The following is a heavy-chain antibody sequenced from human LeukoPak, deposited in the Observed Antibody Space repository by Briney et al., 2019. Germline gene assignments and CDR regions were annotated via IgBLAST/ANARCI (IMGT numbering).Heavy chain of an antibody. J-gene: IGHJ4*02. CDR2: ISISGDTR. Sequence: GGSLKLSCVASEFAFRSCGMNWVRQAPGKGLEWVSFISISGDTRYYADSVKGRFTISRDNAKNSLYLQMNSLRAEDTAIYYCARGLWFRQLSLFDYWGQGTLVTVSS. V-gene: IGHV3-48*03. CDR3: ARGLWFRQLSLFDY. CDR1: EFAFRSCG. D-gene: IGHD3-16*02.